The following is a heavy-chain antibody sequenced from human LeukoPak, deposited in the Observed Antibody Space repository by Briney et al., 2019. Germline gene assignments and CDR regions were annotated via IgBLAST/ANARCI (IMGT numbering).Heavy chain of an antibody. J-gene: IGHJ4*02. V-gene: IGHV1-46*01. CDR3: ATATHITQLANLDY. D-gene: IGHD6-6*01. CDR1: GYTFTSYY. Sequence: GASVTVSCTASGYTFTSYYMHWVRQAPGQGLEWMGIINPSGGSTSYAQKFQGRVTMTRDTSTSTVYTELSSLRSEDTAVYYCATATHITQLANLDYWGQGTLVTVSS. CDR2: INPSGGST.